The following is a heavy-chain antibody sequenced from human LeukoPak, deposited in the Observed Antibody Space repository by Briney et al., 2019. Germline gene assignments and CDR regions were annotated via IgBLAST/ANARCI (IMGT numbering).Heavy chain of an antibody. CDR3: ARDNTWQLVYDRNWFDP. CDR1: GYTFTGYY. V-gene: IGHV1-2*02. CDR2: INPKSGGT. D-gene: IGHD6-13*01. Sequence: GASVKVSCKASGYTFTGYYMNWVRQAPGQGLEWIGWINPKSGGTKCAQRFQGRVTMTRDTSISTAYMELSRLRSDDTAVYYCARDNTWQLVYDRNWFDPWGQGTLVTVSS. J-gene: IGHJ5*02.